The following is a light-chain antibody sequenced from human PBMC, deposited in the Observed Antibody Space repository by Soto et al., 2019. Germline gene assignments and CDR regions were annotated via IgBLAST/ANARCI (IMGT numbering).Light chain of an antibody. CDR3: QTWGTGIQV. Sequence: QSVLTQSPSASASLGASVNLTCSLSSGHSYYAIAWHQQQPEKGPRYLMKLNSDGSHNKGDGIPDRFSGSSSGAERYLTISSLQSEDEADYYCQTWGTGIQVFGGGTKLTVL. J-gene: IGLJ2*01. CDR1: SGHSYYA. V-gene: IGLV4-69*01. CDR2: LNSDGSH.